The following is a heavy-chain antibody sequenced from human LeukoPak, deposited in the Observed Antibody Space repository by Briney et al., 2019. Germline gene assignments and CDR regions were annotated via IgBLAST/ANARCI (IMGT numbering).Heavy chain of an antibody. CDR1: GGSTHGHY. D-gene: IGHD2-15*01. V-gene: IGHV4-59*11. CDR2: VSFSGDT. Sequence: SETLCLTCTFSGGSTHGHYWSWIRDPPGKGLQGIVFVSFSGDTAYDPTLTSRVTISVDSSKKQFCLNLTSVGAADMAVYYCARDSVKRFCSDDGCSTDSCAPCGQGNLVSVSS. CDR3: ARDSVKRFCSDDGCSTDSCAP. J-gene: IGHJ5*02.